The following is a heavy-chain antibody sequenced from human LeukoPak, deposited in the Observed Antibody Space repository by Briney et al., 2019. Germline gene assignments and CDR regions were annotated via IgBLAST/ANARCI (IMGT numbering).Heavy chain of an antibody. V-gene: IGHV3-7*01. D-gene: IGHD3-10*01. J-gene: IGHJ4*02. CDR1: GFTFSSYW. CDR3: AREISSYYYGSGSVDY. Sequence: GGSLRLSCAASGFTFSSYWMSWVRQAPGKGLEWVANIKQDGSEKYYVDSVKGRFTISRDNAKNSLYLQMNSLRAEDTAVYYCAREISSYYYGSGSVDYWSQGTLVTVSS. CDR2: IKQDGSEK.